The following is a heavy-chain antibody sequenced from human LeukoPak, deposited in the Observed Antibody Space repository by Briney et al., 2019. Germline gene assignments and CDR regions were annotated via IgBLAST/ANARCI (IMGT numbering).Heavy chain of an antibody. V-gene: IGHV3-20*04. J-gene: IGHJ4*02. D-gene: IGHD6-19*01. CDR2: IGWSGSST. Sequence: GGSLRLSCAVSGFTLDDYGMSWVRQAPGKGLEWVSGIGWSGSSTGYADSVKGRFTISIDNAKNSLYLQLNSLRAEDTGFYYCARDRASGWYRGDYDYWGQGTLVTVSS. CDR3: ARDRASGWYRGDYDY. CDR1: GFTLDDYG.